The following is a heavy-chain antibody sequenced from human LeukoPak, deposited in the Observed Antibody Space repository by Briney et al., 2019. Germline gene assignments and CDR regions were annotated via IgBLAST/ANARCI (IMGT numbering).Heavy chain of an antibody. D-gene: IGHD1-20*01. J-gene: IGHJ3*02. V-gene: IGHV4-59*08. CDR1: GGTISRYY. CDR2: IYYSGST. CDR3: ESDITGTSKYAFDI. Sequence: SETLCLTCAVSGGTISRYYLSWIRQPPGKGLEWIGYIYYSGSTNYNPSLKSRVTISVDTSKNQLSLKLSSVTAADTAIYYCESDITGTSKYAFDIWGTGTMVTVSS.